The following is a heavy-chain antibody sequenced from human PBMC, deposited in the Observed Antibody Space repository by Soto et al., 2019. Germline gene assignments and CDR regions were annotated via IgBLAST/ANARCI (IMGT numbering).Heavy chain of an antibody. CDR1: GGSISSSSYY. D-gene: IGHD6-19*01. CDR3: ARHIGQQWRAFDI. J-gene: IGHJ3*02. CDR2: IYYSGST. Sequence: QLQLQESGPGLVKPSETLSLTCTVSGGSISSSSYYWGWIRQPPGKGLEWIGSIYYSGSTYYNPSLKSRVTISVDTSKNQFSLKLSSVTAADTAVYYCARHIGQQWRAFDIWGQGTIVTVSS. V-gene: IGHV4-39*01.